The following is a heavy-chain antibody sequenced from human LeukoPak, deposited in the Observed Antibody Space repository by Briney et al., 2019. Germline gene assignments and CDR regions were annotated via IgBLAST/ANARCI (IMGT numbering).Heavy chain of an antibody. CDR3: AKSPPEGSFGSWYFDL. CDR2: ISGSGGST. D-gene: IGHD3-10*01. Sequence: GGSLRLSCAASGFTFSSYAMSWVRQAPGKGLEWVSAISGSGGSTYYADSVKGRFTISRDNSKNTLYLQMNSLRAEDTAVYYCAKSPPEGSFGSWYFDLWGRGTLVTVSS. CDR1: GFTFSSYA. V-gene: IGHV3-23*01. J-gene: IGHJ2*01.